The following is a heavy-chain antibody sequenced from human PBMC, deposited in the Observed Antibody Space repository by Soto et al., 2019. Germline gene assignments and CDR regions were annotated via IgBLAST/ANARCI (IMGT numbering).Heavy chain of an antibody. D-gene: IGHD4-17*01. CDR2: ISGSGAVT. J-gene: IGHJ4*02. CDR3: AKDLYGDFDY. Sequence: GGSLRLSCAASGFTFSSYSMTWVRQAPGKGLEWVSTISGSGAVTYYTDSVKGRFTISRDNSKNILYLQMNSLRGDDTAVYYCAKDLYGDFDYWGQGTLVTVSS. V-gene: IGHV3-23*01. CDR1: GFTFSSYS.